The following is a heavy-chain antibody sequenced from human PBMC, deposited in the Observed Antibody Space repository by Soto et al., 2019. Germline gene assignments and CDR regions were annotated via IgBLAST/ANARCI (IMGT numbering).Heavy chain of an antibody. CDR2: IDPSDSDI. V-gene: IGHV5-51*01. J-gene: IGHJ4*01. CDR3: ARSFFDNFDY. D-gene: IGHD3-3*01. Sequence: PGVSMKISRKGSEYRFASYRIAWVRQMPGKGLEWMGIIDPSDSDIRYSPSFQGQVTISADKSISTAYLQWSSLKASDTAIYYCARSFFDNFDYWGQGTLVTVSS. CDR1: EYRFASYR.